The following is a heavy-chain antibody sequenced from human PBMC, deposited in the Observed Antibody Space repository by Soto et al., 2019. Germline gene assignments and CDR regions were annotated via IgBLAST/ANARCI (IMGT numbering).Heavy chain of an antibody. CDR1: GFTFSRHY. CDR2: IKPDGGES. J-gene: IGHJ4*02. D-gene: IGHD2-21*02. CDR3: ATEEWWRLEF. V-gene: IGHV3-7*01. Sequence: PGGSLRLSCVASGFTFSRHYMTWVRQAPGKGLESAAKIKPDGGESYYVDSVRGRFALSRDNAKNSLSLQMNSLRAEDTAVYYCATEEWWRLEFWGQGTLVTVSS.